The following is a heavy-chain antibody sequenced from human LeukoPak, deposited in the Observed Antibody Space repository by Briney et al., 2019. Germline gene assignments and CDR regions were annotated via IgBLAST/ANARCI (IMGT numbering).Heavy chain of an antibody. CDR1: GFTFSSYA. CDR3: AKVPTPFYTASWGFDN. V-gene: IGHV3-23*01. D-gene: IGHD5-18*01. CDR2: ISGSESST. J-gene: IGHJ4*02. Sequence: GGSLRLSCAASGFTFSSYAMSWVRQAPGKGREWVSAISGSESSTYYAGSVRGRFTISRDNAKNTLYLQMNSLPSEDPAVYYCAKVPTPFYTASWGFDNWGQGTLVPVSS.